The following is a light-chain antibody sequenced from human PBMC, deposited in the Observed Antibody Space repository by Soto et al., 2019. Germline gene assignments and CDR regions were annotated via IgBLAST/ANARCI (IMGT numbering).Light chain of an antibody. J-gene: IGKJ1*01. CDR3: QQYSSHST. V-gene: IGKV1-5*03. CDR1: QSTSGY. Sequence: DIQMTQSPSTLSASVGDRVTITCRASQSTSGYWAWYQQKPGKAPKLLIYQASSLENGVPSRFSGSGSGTEFSLTISSLQPDDFATYYCQQYSSHSTFGQGTKVDIK. CDR2: QAS.